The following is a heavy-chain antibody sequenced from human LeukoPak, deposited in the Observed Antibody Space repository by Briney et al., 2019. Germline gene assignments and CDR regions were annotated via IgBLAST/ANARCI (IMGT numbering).Heavy chain of an antibody. J-gene: IGHJ4*02. V-gene: IGHV3-48*03. D-gene: IGHD6-19*01. Sequence: PGGSLRLSCAASGFTFSSYEMNWVRQAPGKGLEWVSYISSSGSTIYYADSVKGRFTISRDNAKNSLYLQMNSLRAEDMVVYHCARTSSTGWHFSDYWGQGTLVTVSS. CDR2: ISSSGSTI. CDR3: ARTSSTGWHFSDY. CDR1: GFTFSSYE.